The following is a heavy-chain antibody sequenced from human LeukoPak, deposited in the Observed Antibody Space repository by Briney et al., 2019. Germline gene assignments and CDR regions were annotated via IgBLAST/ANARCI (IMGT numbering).Heavy chain of an antibody. CDR2: ISSSSSYI. Sequence: GGSLRLSCAASGFTFSSYSVNWVRQAPGKGLAWVSSISSSSSYIYYADSVKGRFTISRDNAKNSLYLQMNSLRAEDTAVYYCARKYYDILTGLRAFDIWGQGTMVTVSS. D-gene: IGHD3-9*01. J-gene: IGHJ3*02. CDR1: GFTFSSYS. V-gene: IGHV3-21*01. CDR3: ARKYYDILTGLRAFDI.